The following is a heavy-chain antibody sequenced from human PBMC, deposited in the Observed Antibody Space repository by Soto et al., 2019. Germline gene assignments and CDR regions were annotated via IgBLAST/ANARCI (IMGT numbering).Heavy chain of an antibody. CDR1: GGSVSSYY. CDR3: ARYKDSSSWFFDY. Sequence: PSETLSLTCNVSGGSVSSYYWSWIRQAPGKGLEWIGFVYYNGYSGSTNYNPSLQSRVAISIDTSKNQFSLRPSSVTAADTAMYFCARYKDSSSWFFDYWGQGTLVTAPQ. V-gene: IGHV4-59*02. D-gene: IGHD6-13*01. J-gene: IGHJ4*02. CDR2: VYYNGYSGST.